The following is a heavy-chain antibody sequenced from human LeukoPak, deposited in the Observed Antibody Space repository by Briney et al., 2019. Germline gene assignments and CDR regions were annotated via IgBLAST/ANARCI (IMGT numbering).Heavy chain of an antibody. D-gene: IGHD4-17*01. J-gene: IGHJ4*02. CDR1: GFTFSSYG. Sequence: PGRSLRLSCAASGFTFSSYGMHWVRQAPGKGLGWVAVISYDGSNKYYADSVKGRFTISRDNAKNTLYLQMNSLRAEDTAVYYCAKEDTVTTGFDYWGQGTLVTVSS. CDR2: ISYDGSNK. CDR3: AKEDTVTTGFDY. V-gene: IGHV3-30*18.